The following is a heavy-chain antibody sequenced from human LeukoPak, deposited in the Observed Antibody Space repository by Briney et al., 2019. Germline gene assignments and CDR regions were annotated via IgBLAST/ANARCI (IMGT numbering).Heavy chain of an antibody. D-gene: IGHD5-18*01. Sequence: PSETLSLTCTVSGGSISRSSYYWGWIRQPPGKGLEWIGSIYYSGSTYYNPSLKSRVTISVDTSKNQFSLKLSSVTAADTAVYYCARQGYSYGYYFDYWGQGTLVTVSS. CDR3: ARQGYSYGYYFDY. CDR1: GGSISRSSYY. CDR2: IYYSGST. J-gene: IGHJ4*02. V-gene: IGHV4-39*01.